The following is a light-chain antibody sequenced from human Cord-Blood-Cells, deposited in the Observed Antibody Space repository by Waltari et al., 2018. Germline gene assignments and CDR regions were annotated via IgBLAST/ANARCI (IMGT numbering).Light chain of an antibody. J-gene: IGLJ3*02. Sequence: QSALTQPASVSGSPGQSITISCTGTSSDVGSYNLVSWYQQHPGKAPQHMIYEVSKRPSGVSNRFSGSKSGNTASLTISGLQAEDEADYYCCSYAGSSTWVFGGGTKLTVL. CDR3: CSYAGSSTWV. CDR1: SSDVGSYNL. V-gene: IGLV2-23*02. CDR2: EVS.